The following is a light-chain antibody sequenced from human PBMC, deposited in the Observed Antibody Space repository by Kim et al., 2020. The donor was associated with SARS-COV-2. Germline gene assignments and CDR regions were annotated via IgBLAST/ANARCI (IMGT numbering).Light chain of an antibody. CDR3: SSFTSDSTWV. CDR2: DVS. CDR1: SSDIGGYDH. V-gene: IGLV2-14*03. Sequence: GQSITISCTATSSDIGGYDHVSWYQQHPGKAPKLMIYDVSGRPSGISNRFSGSKSGNTASLTISGLQAEDEGDYYCSSFTSDSTWVFGGGTQLTVL. J-gene: IGLJ2*01.